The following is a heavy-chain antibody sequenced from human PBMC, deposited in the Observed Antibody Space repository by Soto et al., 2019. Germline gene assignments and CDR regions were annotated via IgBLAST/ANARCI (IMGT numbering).Heavy chain of an antibody. CDR1: GVTFDDYA. D-gene: IGHD1-26*01. V-gene: IGHV3-9*01. CDR2: ISWNSGSI. CDR3: AKGEGWDYYYYYMDV. Sequence: GGSLRLSCAASGVTFDDYAMHWVRQAPGKGLEWVSGISWNSGSIGYADSVKGRFTISRDNAKNSLYLQMNSLRAEDTALYYCAKGEGWDYYYYYMDVWGKGTTVTVSS. J-gene: IGHJ6*03.